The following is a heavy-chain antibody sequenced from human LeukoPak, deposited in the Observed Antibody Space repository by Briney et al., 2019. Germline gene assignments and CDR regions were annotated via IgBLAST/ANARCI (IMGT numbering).Heavy chain of an antibody. CDR1: GXXXTXXY. CDR2: INPNSGGT. CDR3: EXXXXXXXXXXXXXXXXDY. Sequence: GXXXTXXYIXWVRQAPGQGLEXXGWINPNSGGTNYAQKFQGRFTMTRDTSISTAYMELSGLTSEDTAVYYCEXXXXXXXXXXXXXXXXDYWGXXTXLTVSS. J-gene: IGHJ4*02. V-gene: IGHV1-2*02.